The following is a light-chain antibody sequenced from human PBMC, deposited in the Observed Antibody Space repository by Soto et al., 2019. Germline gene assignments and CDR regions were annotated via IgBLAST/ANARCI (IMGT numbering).Light chain of an antibody. CDR2: GAS. CDR3: QQT. J-gene: IGKJ1*01. Sequence: ENVLTPSPGTPALSPGERATLSCRASQSVSSSYLAWYQQKPGQAPRLLIYGASSRATGIPDRFSGSGSGTDFSLTISSLQPEDFSVYYCQQTFGQGTKVDI. CDR1: QSVSSSY. V-gene: IGKV3-20*01.